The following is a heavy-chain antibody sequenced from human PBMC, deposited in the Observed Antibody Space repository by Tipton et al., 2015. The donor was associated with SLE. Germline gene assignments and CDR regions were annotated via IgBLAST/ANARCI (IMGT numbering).Heavy chain of an antibody. V-gene: IGHV4-39*07. CDR2: VYYSVHT. J-gene: IGHJ5*02. D-gene: IGHD5-18*01. CDR3: ARLHGYSYGLNWFDP. CDR1: GASLSTSSYY. Sequence: GLVKPSETLSLTCTVSGASLSTSSYYWGWIRQPPGKGLEWIGSVYYSVHTYYNPSLKSRGSISVDTSKNQFFLKLTSVTAADTAVYYCARLHGYSYGLNWFDPWGQGTLISVSS.